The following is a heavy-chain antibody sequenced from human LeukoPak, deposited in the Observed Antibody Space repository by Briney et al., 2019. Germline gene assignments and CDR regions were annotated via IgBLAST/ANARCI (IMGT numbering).Heavy chain of an antibody. D-gene: IGHD6-19*01. CDR2: ISSSGSTI. V-gene: IGHV3-48*03. Sequence: GRSLRLSCAASGFTFDDYAMHWVRQAPGKGLEWVSYISSSGSTIYYADSVKGRFTISRDNAKNSLYLQMNSLRAEDTAVYYCARDVAVAGTSALGYWGQGTLVTVSS. J-gene: IGHJ4*02. CDR3: ARDVAVAGTSALGY. CDR1: GFTFDDYA.